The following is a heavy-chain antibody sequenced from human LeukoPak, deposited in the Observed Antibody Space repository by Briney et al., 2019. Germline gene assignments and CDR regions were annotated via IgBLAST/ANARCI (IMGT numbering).Heavy chain of an antibody. CDR1: GGTFSSNV. J-gene: IGHJ3*02. CDR2: IIPIFGTA. CDR3: AFSGYTQDAFDI. D-gene: IGHD3-22*01. V-gene: IGHV1-69*06. Sequence: GASVKVSCKASGGTFSSNVINWVRQAPGQGLELKGGIIPIFGTANYAQKFQGRVTITADKSTSTAYMELSRLRSDDTAVYYCAFSGYTQDAFDIWGEGTMVTVSS.